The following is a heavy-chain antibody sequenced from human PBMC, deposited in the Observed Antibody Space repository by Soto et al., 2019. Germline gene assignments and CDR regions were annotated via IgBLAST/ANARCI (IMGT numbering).Heavy chain of an antibody. CDR2: ISYGGSNK. V-gene: IGHV3-30*18. CDR3: AKDTFISTSCYRLYNWFDP. J-gene: IGHJ5*02. CDR1: GFTFSSYG. Sequence: QVQLVESGGGVVQPGRSLRLSCAASGFTFSSYGMHWVRQAPGKGLEWVAVISYGGSNKYYADSVKGRFTISRDNSKNTLDLQMTNLRAEDTAVYYCAKDTFISTSCYRLYNWFDPWGQGTLVTVSS. D-gene: IGHD2-2*01.